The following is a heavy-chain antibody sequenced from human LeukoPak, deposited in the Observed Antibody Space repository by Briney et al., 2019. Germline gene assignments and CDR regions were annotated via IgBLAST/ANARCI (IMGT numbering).Heavy chain of an antibody. Sequence: PGGSLRLSCAASGFTFSSYNMNWVRQAPGKGLEWVSFISSSPSTIYYADSVKGRFTISRDNAKNSLYLQMNSLRAEDTAVYYCVLNYGSGSYYLPLWGQGTLVTVSS. J-gene: IGHJ4*02. CDR1: GFTFSSYN. V-gene: IGHV3-48*04. CDR3: VLNYGSGSYYLPL. D-gene: IGHD3-10*01. CDR2: ISSSPSTI.